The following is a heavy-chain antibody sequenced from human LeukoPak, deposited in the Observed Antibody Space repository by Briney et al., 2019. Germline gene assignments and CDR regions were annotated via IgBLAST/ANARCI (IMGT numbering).Heavy chain of an antibody. CDR3: AKDQGGYSYGTDAFDI. CDR2: ISYDGSNK. V-gene: IGHV3-30-3*01. Sequence: GRSLRLSCAASGFTFSSYAMHWVRQAPGKGLEWVAVISYDGSNKYYADSVKGRFTISRDNSKNTLYLQMNSLRAEDTAVYYCAKDQGGYSYGTDAFDIWGQGTMVTVSS. J-gene: IGHJ3*02. CDR1: GFTFSSYA. D-gene: IGHD5-18*01.